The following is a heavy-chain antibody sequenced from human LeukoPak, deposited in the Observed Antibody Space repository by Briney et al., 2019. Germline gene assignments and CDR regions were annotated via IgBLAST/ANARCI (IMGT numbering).Heavy chain of an antibody. Sequence: PGGSLRLSCAASGFTFSSYSMNWVRQAPGKGLEWVSTISGSGGSTYYADSVKGRFTISRDNSKNTLYLQMNSLRAEDTAVYNCAKDAYFCSTTSCYNFFDSWSQGTLVTVSS. D-gene: IGHD2-2*02. V-gene: IGHV3-23*01. CDR2: ISGSGGST. CDR1: GFTFSSYS. J-gene: IGHJ4*02. CDR3: AKDAYFCSTTSCYNFFDS.